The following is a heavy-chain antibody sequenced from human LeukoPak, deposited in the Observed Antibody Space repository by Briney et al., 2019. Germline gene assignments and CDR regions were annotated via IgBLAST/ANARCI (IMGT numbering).Heavy chain of an antibody. Sequence: PGGSLRHSCAASGFIFSSYEMSWVRQAPGKGLEWVSYISSSGRTMYYADSVKGRFTVSRDNAKNSLYLQMNSLRAEDTAIYYCARDNYSGSRYFDHWGQGTLVTVSS. CDR1: GFIFSSYE. CDR2: ISSSGRTM. D-gene: IGHD1-26*01. CDR3: ARDNYSGSRYFDH. V-gene: IGHV3-48*03. J-gene: IGHJ4*02.